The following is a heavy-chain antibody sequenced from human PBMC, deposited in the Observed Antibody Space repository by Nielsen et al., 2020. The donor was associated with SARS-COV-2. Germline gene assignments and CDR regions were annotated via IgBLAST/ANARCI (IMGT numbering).Heavy chain of an antibody. J-gene: IGHJ6*03. V-gene: IGHV4-39*01. CDR3: ARHFYDFWSGSPYYMDV. Sequence: ESLKISCTVSGGSISSGDYYWSWIRQPPGKGLEWIGSIYYSGSTYYNPSLKSRVTISVDTSKNQFSLKLSSVTAADTAVYYCARHFYDFWSGSPYYMDVWGKGTTVTVSS. D-gene: IGHD3-3*01. CDR2: IYYSGST. CDR1: GGSISSGDYY.